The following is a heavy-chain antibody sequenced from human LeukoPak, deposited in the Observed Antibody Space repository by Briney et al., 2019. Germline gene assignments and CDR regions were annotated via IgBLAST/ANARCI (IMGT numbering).Heavy chain of an antibody. CDR2: ITISGHTK. Sequence: GGSLRLSCAASGFDLNTYEMNWVRQAPGKGLEWIADITISGHTKNYADSVKGRFTTSRDNAGTSLYLQMSSLTVEDTGVYFCARGDPHADLWGQGTLVTVSS. CDR1: GFDLNTYE. J-gene: IGHJ5*02. V-gene: IGHV3-48*03. CDR3: ARGDPHADL.